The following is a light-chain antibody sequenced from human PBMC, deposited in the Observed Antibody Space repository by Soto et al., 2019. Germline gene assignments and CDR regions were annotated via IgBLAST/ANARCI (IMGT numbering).Light chain of an antibody. CDR2: KAT. V-gene: IGKV1-5*03. CDR3: QQYNSYPYP. Sequence: DIQMTQSPSTLYASVGDRVTITCRARQSITSWLAWYQQKPGKAPKLLIYKATSLASGVPSRFSGSGSGTEFTLTISSLQPDDFATYYCQQYNSYPYPFGQGTKLEIK. J-gene: IGKJ2*01. CDR1: QSITSW.